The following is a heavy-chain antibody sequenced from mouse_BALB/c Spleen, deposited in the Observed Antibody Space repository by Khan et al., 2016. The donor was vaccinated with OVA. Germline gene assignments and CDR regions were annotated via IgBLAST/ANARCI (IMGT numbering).Heavy chain of an antibody. CDR2: VNPNNGGT. Sequence: VQLQQSGPDLVKPGASMKISCKASGYSFTGYHIHWVKQSHGKSLEWIGRVNPNNGGTSYNQKFKGKAILTVDKSSNTAYMELRSLTSEDSAVYSCAIYHGYFDVWGAGTTVTVSS. CDR3: AIYHGYFDV. D-gene: IGHD1-1*01. CDR1: GYSFTGYH. J-gene: IGHJ1*01. V-gene: IGHV1-18*01.